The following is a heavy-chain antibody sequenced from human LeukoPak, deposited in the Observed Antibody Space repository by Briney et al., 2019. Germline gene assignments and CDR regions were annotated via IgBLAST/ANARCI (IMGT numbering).Heavy chain of an antibody. CDR1: GGSISSYY. Sequence: SETLSLTCTVSGGSISSYYWSWIRQPPGKGLEWIGYIYYSGSTNYNPSLKSRVTISVDTSKNQFSLKLSSVTAADTAVYYCARDRVGIAVAGLDYWGQGTLVTVSS. CDR3: ARDRVGIAVAGLDY. V-gene: IGHV4-59*12. D-gene: IGHD6-19*01. CDR2: IYYSGST. J-gene: IGHJ4*02.